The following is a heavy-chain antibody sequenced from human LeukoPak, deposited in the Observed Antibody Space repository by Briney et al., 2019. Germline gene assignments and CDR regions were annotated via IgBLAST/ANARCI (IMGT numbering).Heavy chain of an antibody. J-gene: IGHJ4*02. CDR2: ISSSGSTI. Sequence: GGSLRLSCAASGFTFSSYEMNWVRQAPGKGLEWVSYISSSGSTIYYADSVKGRFTISRDNAKNSLYLQMNSLRAEDTAVYYCARESYAPFAFDYWGQGTLVTVSS. D-gene: IGHD2-2*01. CDR1: GFTFSSYE. V-gene: IGHV3-48*03. CDR3: ARESYAPFAFDY.